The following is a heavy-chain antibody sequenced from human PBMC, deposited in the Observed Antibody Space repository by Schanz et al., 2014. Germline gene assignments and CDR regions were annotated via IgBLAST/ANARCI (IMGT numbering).Heavy chain of an antibody. D-gene: IGHD3-9*01. V-gene: IGHV1-18*01. CDR1: GYTFTAYG. CDR2: ISAQTGDT. CDR3: ARVQADILAGSEYYYGIDV. Sequence: QVQLVQSGAEAKKPGASVKVSCQTSGYTFTAYGINWVRQAPGQGLEWIGWISAQTGDTRYAQKMQGRVTMTADTSTSTAYIELSSLRSDDTADYYCARVQADILAGSEYYYGIDVWGQGATVTVSS. J-gene: IGHJ6*02.